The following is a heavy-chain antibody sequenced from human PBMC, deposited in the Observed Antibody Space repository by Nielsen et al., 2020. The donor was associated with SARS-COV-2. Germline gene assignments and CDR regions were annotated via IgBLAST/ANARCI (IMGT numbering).Heavy chain of an antibody. CDR1: GASITSSY. CDR2: IWHTGAT. Sequence: SETLSLTCAVSGASITSSYWSWIRQPPGKGLEWIGYIWHTGATNYNPSLKSRVTISVDTSKNDFSLKLTSVTAADTAVYYCARAELIPYKWFDPWGQGTLVTVSS. D-gene: IGHD1-1*01. J-gene: IGHJ5*02. V-gene: IGHV4-59*13. CDR3: ARAELIPYKWFDP.